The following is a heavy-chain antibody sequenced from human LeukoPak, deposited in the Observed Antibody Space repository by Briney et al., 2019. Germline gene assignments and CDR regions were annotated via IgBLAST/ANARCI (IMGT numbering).Heavy chain of an antibody. CDR1: GYTFTSYD. V-gene: IGHV1-8*01. Sequence: ASVKVSCKASGYTFTSYDINWVRQATGQGLEWMGWMNPNSGDTGYAQKFQGRVTMTRNTSISTAYMELSSLRSEDTAVYYCARKSICYYYRLLPPGARGPWSPSPQDVWGKGTTVTVSS. J-gene: IGHJ6*04. CDR3: ARKSICYYYRLLPPGARGPWSPSPQDV. D-gene: IGHD3-22*01. CDR2: MNPNSGDT.